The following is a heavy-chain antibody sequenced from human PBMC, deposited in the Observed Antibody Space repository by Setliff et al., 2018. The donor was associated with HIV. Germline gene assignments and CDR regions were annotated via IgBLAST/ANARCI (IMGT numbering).Heavy chain of an antibody. Sequence: ASVKVSCKASGYTFINYDIYWVRQTTGQGLEWMGWMNPDSGNTGYAQKFQGRVTMTRNTSISTAYMDLSSLRSEDTAAYYCARRGVPQQIDLDSWGQGTLVTVSS. D-gene: IGHD3-10*01. CDR3: ARRGVPQQIDLDS. V-gene: IGHV1-8*02. CDR2: MNPDSGNT. CDR1: GYTFINYD. J-gene: IGHJ4*02.